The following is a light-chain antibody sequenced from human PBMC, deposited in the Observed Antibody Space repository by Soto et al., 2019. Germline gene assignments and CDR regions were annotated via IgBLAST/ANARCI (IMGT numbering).Light chain of an antibody. CDR2: SAS. V-gene: IGKV1-39*01. CDR3: QQSYNGPFT. J-gene: IGKJ3*01. Sequence: DIQMTQSPSSLSASVGDRVTVTCRAGQSISRYLNWYQQRPGKAPNLLVYSASSLQTGVPSRFSGSGSGTDFTLTITNLQPEDFATYYCQQSYNGPFTFGPGTKVDIK. CDR1: QSISRY.